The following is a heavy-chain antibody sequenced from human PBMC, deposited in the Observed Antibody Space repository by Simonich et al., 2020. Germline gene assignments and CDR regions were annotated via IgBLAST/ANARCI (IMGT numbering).Heavy chain of an antibody. D-gene: IGHD2-21*01. Sequence: QVQLVQSGAEVKKPGASVTVSCKASGYTFTGYYLHWVRQAPGQGLEGMGWINPNRGSTNDAQEFQGRGTMTRDTSISTAYMELSRLRSDDTAVYYCARNGLVGILKAFDIWGQGTMVTVSS. CDR1: GYTFTGYY. J-gene: IGHJ3*02. CDR3: ARNGLVGILKAFDI. CDR2: INPNRGST. V-gene: IGHV1-2*02.